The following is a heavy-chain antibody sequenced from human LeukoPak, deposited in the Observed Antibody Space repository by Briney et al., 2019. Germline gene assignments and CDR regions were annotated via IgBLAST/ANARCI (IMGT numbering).Heavy chain of an antibody. D-gene: IGHD3-10*01. V-gene: IGHV3-7*04. J-gene: IGHJ4*02. CDR2: IKGDGSDK. CDR1: GFAFSSYW. Sequence: GGSLRLSCAASGFAFSSYWMSWVRQAPGKGLEWVANIKGDGSDKYYLDSLKGRFTVSRDNAKNSLYLQVNSLRADDTAVYYCARPFGSGTYYQFDLWGQGTLVTVSS. CDR3: ARPFGSGTYYQFDL.